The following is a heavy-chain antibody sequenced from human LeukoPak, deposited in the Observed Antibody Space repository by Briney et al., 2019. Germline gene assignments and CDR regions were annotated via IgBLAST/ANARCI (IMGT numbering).Heavy chain of an antibody. CDR2: IIPIFGTA. CDR3: ASTSKRMVTYFDY. D-gene: IGHD2-8*01. V-gene: IGHV1-69*01. J-gene: IGHJ4*02. Sequence: ASVKVSCKASGGTFSSYAISWVRQAPGQGLEWMGGIIPIFGTANYAQKFQGRVTITADGSTSTAYMKLSSLRSEDTAVYYCASTSKRMVTYFDYWGQGTLVTVSS. CDR1: GGTFSSYA.